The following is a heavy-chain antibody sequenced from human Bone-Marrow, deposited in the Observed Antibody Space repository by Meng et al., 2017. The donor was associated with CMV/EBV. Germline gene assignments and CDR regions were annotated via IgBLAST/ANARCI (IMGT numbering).Heavy chain of an antibody. CDR1: GYTFTSYG. Sequence: ASVKVSCKASGYTFTSYGISWVRQAPGQGLEWMGWISAYNGNTNYAQKLQGRVTMTTDTSTSTAYMELRSLRSDDTAVYYCARDRGSYYLQGVAQNFDYWGQGTLVTVSS. J-gene: IGHJ4*02. CDR3: ARDRGSYYLQGVAQNFDY. CDR2: ISAYNGNT. D-gene: IGHD1-26*01. V-gene: IGHV1-18*01.